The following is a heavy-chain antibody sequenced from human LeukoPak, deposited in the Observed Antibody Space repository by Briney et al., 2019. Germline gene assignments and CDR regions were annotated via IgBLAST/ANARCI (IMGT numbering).Heavy chain of an antibody. Sequence: SETLSLTCTVSGDFISSGDYYWSWIRQPPGKGLEWIGYIYYSGSTYYNPSLKSRVTISVDTSKNQFSLKLSSVTAADTAVYYCARTRITIFGVVIPAFDIWGQGTMVTVSS. CDR3: ARTRITIFGVVIPAFDI. CDR1: GDFISSGDYY. CDR2: IYYSGST. V-gene: IGHV4-30-4*01. J-gene: IGHJ3*02. D-gene: IGHD3-3*01.